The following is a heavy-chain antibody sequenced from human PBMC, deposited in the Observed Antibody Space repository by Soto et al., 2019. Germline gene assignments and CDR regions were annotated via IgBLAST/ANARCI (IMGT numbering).Heavy chain of an antibody. CDR2: IWYDGSNK. Sequence: GGSLGLSCAASGFTFSSYGMHWVCQAPGKGLEWVAVIWYDGSNKYYADSVKGRFTISRDNSKNTLYLQMNSLRAEDTAVYYCARDLKAGLVLGYYYYGMDVWGQGTTVTVSS. V-gene: IGHV3-33*01. CDR1: GFTFSSYG. CDR3: ARDLKAGLVLGYYYYGMDV. D-gene: IGHD6-19*01. J-gene: IGHJ6*02.